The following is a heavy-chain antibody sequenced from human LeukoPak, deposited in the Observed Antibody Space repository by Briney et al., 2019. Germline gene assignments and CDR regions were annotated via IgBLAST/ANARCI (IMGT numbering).Heavy chain of an antibody. CDR3: AKYGSGTYYNGLY. Sequence: GGSLRLSCAASGFTLSSYAMTWVRQAPGKGLQLVSTISVSGGSTYYADSVKGRFTISRDTSKSTLYLQMNSLRDEDTAVYYCAKYGSGTYYNGLYWGQGTLVTVSS. J-gene: IGHJ4*02. V-gene: IGHV3-23*01. CDR2: ISVSGGST. CDR1: GFTLSSYA. D-gene: IGHD3-10*01.